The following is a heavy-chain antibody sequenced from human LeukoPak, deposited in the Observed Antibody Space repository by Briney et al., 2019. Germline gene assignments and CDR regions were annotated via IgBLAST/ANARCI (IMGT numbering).Heavy chain of an antibody. Sequence: SETLSLTCTVSGGSLSSSIYYWGCVRQPPGKGLEWIGSIYNSASTYYNPSLKSRVTISVDTSKNQFSLKLNSVTAADTAVYYCARRSRRDQLWHGMDVWGQGTTVTVSS. CDR1: GGSLSSSIYY. CDR3: ARRSRRDQLWHGMDV. J-gene: IGHJ6*02. CDR2: IYNSAST. D-gene: IGHD5-18*01. V-gene: IGHV4-39*01.